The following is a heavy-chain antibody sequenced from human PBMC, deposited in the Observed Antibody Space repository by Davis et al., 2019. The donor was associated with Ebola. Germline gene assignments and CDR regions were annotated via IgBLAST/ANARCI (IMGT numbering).Heavy chain of an antibody. CDR2: ISYDGNNK. CDR3: ARDLHITMVRGGIDY. CDR1: GFTFSSYS. J-gene: IGHJ4*02. Sequence: GESLKISCAASGFTFSSYSMNWVRQAPGKGLEWVAVISYDGNNKYYADSVKGRFTISRDNSKNTLYLQMNSLRAEDTAVYYCARDLHITMVRGGIDYWGQGTLVTVSS. D-gene: IGHD3-10*01. V-gene: IGHV3-30*03.